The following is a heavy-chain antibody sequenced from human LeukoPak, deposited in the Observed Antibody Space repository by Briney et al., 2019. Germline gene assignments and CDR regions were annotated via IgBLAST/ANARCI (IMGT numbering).Heavy chain of an antibody. CDR2: ASYYVGKQ. CDR3: AKAGIGADGAGFLCEY. D-gene: IGHD1-1*01. Sequence: PGGSLRLSCEASGFTFSDYILDWVRQAPGKGLEWVSTASYYVGKQYHADSVRGRFTVSRDNSRNTVSLQMSSLRVEDTGIYYCAKAGIGADGAGFLCEYWGQGTTVTVSS. CDR1: GFTFSDYI. J-gene: IGHJ6*02. V-gene: IGHV3-23*01.